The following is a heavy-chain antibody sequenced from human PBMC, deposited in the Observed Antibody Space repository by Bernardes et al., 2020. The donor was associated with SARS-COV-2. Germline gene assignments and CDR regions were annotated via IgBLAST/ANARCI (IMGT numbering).Heavy chain of an antibody. CDR1: GNSISSSYY. J-gene: IGHJ4*02. CDR3: TRSSGIAVAEVDY. Sequence: SETLSLTCAVSGNSISSSYYWGWIRQTPGKGLEWIGTIYHSGSTYYNPSLKSRVSMSVDTSKNQSSLNLSSVTAADTAVYYCTRSSGIAVAEVDYWGPGTLVTVSS. D-gene: IGHD6-19*01. V-gene: IGHV4-38-2*01. CDR2: IYHSGST.